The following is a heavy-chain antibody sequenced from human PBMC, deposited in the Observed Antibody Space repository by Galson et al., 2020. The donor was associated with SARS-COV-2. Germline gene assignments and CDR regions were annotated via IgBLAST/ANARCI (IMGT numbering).Heavy chain of an antibody. V-gene: IGHV3-30-3*01. CDR1: GFTFSSYA. CDR2: ISYDGSNK. D-gene: IGHD6-19*01. J-gene: IGHJ4*02. Sequence: TGGSLRLSCAASGFTFSSYATHWVRQAPGKGLEWVAVISYDGSNKYYADSVKGRFTISRDNSKNTLYLQMNSLRAEDTAVYYCARDLGAVADNWGQGTLVTVSS. CDR3: ARDLGAVADN.